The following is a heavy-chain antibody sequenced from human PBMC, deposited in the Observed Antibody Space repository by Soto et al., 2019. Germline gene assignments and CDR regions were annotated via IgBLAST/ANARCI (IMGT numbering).Heavy chain of an antibody. D-gene: IGHD3-3*01. CDR2: IYHSGST. Sequence: SETLSLTCAVSGYSISSGYYWGWIRQPPGKGLEWIGSIYHSGSTYYNPSLKSRVTISVDTSKNQFSLKLSSVTAADTAVYYCARDDASDFWSGYYTGGNWFDPWGQGTLVTV. V-gene: IGHV4-38-2*02. CDR3: ARDDASDFWSGYYTGGNWFDP. CDR1: GYSISSGYY. J-gene: IGHJ5*02.